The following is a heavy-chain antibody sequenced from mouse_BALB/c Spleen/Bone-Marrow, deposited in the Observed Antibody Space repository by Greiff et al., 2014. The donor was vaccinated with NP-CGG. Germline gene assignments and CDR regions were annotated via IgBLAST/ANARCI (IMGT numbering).Heavy chain of an antibody. D-gene: IGHD3-2*02. CDR3: ARSRLRGYYFDY. CDR1: GFTFSSFG. V-gene: IGHV5-17*02. CDR2: ISSGSSTI. J-gene: IGHJ2*01. Sequence: DVQLVESGGGLVQPGGSRKLSCAASGFTFSSFGMHWVRQAPEKGLEWVAYISSGSSTIYYADTLKGRFTISRDNPKNTLFLRMTSLRSEDTAMYYCARSRLRGYYFDYWGQGTTLTVSS.